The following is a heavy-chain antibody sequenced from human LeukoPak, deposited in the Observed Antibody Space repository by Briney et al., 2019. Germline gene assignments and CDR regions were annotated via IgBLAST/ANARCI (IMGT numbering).Heavy chain of an antibody. CDR1: RGSINGYY. CDR3: ARHSSGWHLDF. D-gene: IGHD6-19*01. J-gene: IGHJ4*02. CDR2: INYSGAT. Sequence: SETLSLTCSVFRGSINGYYWSWIRQPPGKGLEWIGWINYSGATYFNPSLKSRALMSIDTSMNQLSLRLYFVTAADTAIYYCARHSSGWHLDFWGRGTLVTVSS. V-gene: IGHV4-59*01.